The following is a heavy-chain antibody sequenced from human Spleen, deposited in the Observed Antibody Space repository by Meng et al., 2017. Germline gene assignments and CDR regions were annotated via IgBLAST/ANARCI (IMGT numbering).Heavy chain of an antibody. D-gene: IGHD3-22*01. J-gene: IGHJ6*02. Sequence: GESLKISCAASGFTFSSYEMNWVRQAPGKGLEWVSYISSSGSTIYYADSVKGRFTISRDNAKNSLYLQMNSLRAEDTAVYYCARDGETYYYDSSGFYYYGMDVWGQATTVTVSS. CDR2: ISSSGSTI. CDR1: GFTFSSYE. V-gene: IGHV3-48*03. CDR3: ARDGETYYYDSSGFYYYGMDV.